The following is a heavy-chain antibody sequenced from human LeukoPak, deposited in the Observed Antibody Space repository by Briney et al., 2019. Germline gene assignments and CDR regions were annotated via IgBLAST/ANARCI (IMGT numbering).Heavy chain of an antibody. V-gene: IGHV1-18*01. CDR1: GYTFTSYG. CDR2: ISAYNGNT. J-gene: IGHJ4*02. Sequence: ASVKVSCKASGYTFTSYGISWVRQAPGQGLEWMGWISAYNGNTNYAQKLQGRVTMTTDTSTSTAYMELRSLRSDDTAVYYCARDVARITMIVVAPFDYWGQGTLVTVSS. CDR3: ARDVARITMIVVAPFDY. D-gene: IGHD3-22*01.